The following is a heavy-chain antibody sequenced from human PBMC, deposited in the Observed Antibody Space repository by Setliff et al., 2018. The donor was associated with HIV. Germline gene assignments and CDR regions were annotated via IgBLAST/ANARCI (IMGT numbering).Heavy chain of an antibody. V-gene: IGHV3-21*01. CDR3: ATVRGITTPNWFDP. Sequence: PGGSLRLSCVASGITVSGIYMTWVRQAPGKWLEGVSFISSGSTYIYYADSVKGRFSISIDNAKNSPYLQRTSLRAEAPAIYYCATVRGITTPNWFDPWGPGTLGTVSS. CDR2: ISSGSTYI. D-gene: IGHD3-10*01. J-gene: IGHJ5*02. CDR1: GITVSGIY.